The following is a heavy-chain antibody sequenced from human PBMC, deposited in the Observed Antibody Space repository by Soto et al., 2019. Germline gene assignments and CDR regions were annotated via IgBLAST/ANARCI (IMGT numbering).Heavy chain of an antibody. J-gene: IGHJ4*02. Sequence: TLSLTCAVSGGSISSNNWWSWVRQPPGKGLEWIGEIYHSGSTNYNLSLKSRVTVSLDKSKNQFSLKLSSVTAADTAVYYCARRAAPGTHFDYWGQGTLVTVS. CDR1: GGSISSNNW. D-gene: IGHD6-13*01. V-gene: IGHV4-4*02. CDR3: ARRAAPGTHFDY. CDR2: IYHSGST.